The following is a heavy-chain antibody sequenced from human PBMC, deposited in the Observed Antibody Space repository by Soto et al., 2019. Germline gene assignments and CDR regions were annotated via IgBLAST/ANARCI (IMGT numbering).Heavy chain of an antibody. V-gene: IGHV1-69*04. J-gene: IGHJ5*02. Sequence: SVKVSCKASGNTFTRYGISWVRQAPGQGLEWMGRIIPILGIANYAQNFQGRLTISADESTSTAYMELTSLRAEDTAVYYCARDPAAPTGSWPWGQGTLVTVPQ. CDR2: IIPILGIA. CDR3: ARDPAAPTGSWP. D-gene: IGHD6-13*01. CDR1: GNTFTRYG.